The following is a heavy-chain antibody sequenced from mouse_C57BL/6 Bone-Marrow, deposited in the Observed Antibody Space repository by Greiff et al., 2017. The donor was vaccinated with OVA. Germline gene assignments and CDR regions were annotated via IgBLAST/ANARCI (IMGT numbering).Heavy chain of an antibody. CDR3: ASPYDYDVGAFAY. D-gene: IGHD2-4*01. Sequence: ESGPGMVKPSQSLSLTCTVTGYSITSGYDWHWIRHFPGNKLEWMGYISYSGSTNYNPSLKSRISITNDTSKNHFFLKLNSVTTEDTATYYCASPYDYDVGAFAYWGQGTLVTVSA. J-gene: IGHJ3*01. CDR1: GYSITSGYD. CDR2: ISYSGST. V-gene: IGHV3-1*01.